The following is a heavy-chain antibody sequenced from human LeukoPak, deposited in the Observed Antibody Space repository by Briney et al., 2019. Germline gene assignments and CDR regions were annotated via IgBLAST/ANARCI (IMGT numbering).Heavy chain of an antibody. Sequence: GGSLRLSCSASGFTFSTYPMHWVRQAPGRGLEYVSSISSDGDSTYYADSVKGRFTISRDNSKNTLYLQMSSLRAEDTAVYYCVKRTTDYYYYDHWGRGTLVTVSS. J-gene: IGHJ4*02. CDR2: ISSDGDST. V-gene: IGHV3-64D*06. D-gene: IGHD3-9*01. CDR1: GFTFSTYP. CDR3: VKRTTDYYYYDH.